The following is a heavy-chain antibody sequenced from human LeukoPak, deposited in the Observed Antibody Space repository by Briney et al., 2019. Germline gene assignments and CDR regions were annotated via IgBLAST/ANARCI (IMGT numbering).Heavy chain of an antibody. D-gene: IGHD3-10*01. Sequence: GGSLRLSCAASGFTFSSYSMNWVRQAPEKGLEWVSSISSSSSYIYYADSVKGRFTISRDNAKNSLYLQMNSLRAEDTAVYYCARGGFGTMVRGALGGWYFDYWGQGTLVTVSS. CDR3: ARGGFGTMVRGALGGWYFDY. CDR2: ISSSSSYI. CDR1: GFTFSSYS. V-gene: IGHV3-21*01. J-gene: IGHJ4*02.